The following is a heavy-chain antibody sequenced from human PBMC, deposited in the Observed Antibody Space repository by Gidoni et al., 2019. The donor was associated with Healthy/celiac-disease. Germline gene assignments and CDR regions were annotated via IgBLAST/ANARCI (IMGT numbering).Heavy chain of an antibody. Sequence: QVQLQQWGAGLLKPSETLSLTCAVYGGSFSGYYWSWIRQPPGKGLEWIGEINHSGSTNYNPSLKSRVTISVDTSKNQFSLKLSSVTAADTAVYYCARAPRIWDIGGSYYLDYWGQGTLVTVSS. CDR3: ARAPRIWDIGGSYYLDY. CDR2: INHSGST. CDR1: GGSFSGYY. D-gene: IGHD1-26*01. J-gene: IGHJ4*02. V-gene: IGHV4-34*01.